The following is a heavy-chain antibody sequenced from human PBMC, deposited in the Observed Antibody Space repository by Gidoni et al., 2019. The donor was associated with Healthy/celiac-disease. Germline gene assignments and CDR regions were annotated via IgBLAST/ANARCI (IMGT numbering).Heavy chain of an antibody. J-gene: IGHJ4*02. CDR3: ARMTNYYDSSGYLVYYFDY. V-gene: IGHV2-70*15. Sequence: QVTLRESGPALVKPTQTLTLTCTFSGFSLSTSGMCVSWIRQPPGKALEWLARIDWDDDKYYSTSLKTRLTISKDTSKNQVVLTMTNMDPVDTATYYCARMTNYYDSSGYLVYYFDYWGQGTLVTVSS. CDR1: GFSLSTSGMC. CDR2: IDWDDDK. D-gene: IGHD3-22*01.